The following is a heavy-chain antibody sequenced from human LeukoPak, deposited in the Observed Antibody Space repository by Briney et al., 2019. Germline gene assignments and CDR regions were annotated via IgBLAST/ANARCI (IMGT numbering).Heavy chain of an antibody. Sequence: SSVKVSCKASGGTLSSYVISWVRQAPGQGLEWMGGIIPIFGTANYAQKFQGRVTITADESTSTAYMELSSLRSEDTAVYYCARYTAAATYNWFDPWGQGTLVTVSS. CDR2: IIPIFGTA. J-gene: IGHJ5*02. V-gene: IGHV1-69*01. CDR1: GGTLSSYV. D-gene: IGHD6-13*01. CDR3: ARYTAAATYNWFDP.